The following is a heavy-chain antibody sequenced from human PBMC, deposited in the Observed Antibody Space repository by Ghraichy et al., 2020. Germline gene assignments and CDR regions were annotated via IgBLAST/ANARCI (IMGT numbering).Heavy chain of an antibody. D-gene: IGHD6-13*01. V-gene: IGHV1-69*13. Sequence: SVKVSCKASGGTFSSYAISWVRQAPGQGLEWMGGIIPIFGTANYAQKFQGRVTITADESTSTAYMELSSLRSEDTAVYYCAREGRQQLVRGYYYYGMDVWGQGTTVTVSS. J-gene: IGHJ6*02. CDR3: AREGRQQLVRGYYYYGMDV. CDR2: IIPIFGTA. CDR1: GGTFSSYA.